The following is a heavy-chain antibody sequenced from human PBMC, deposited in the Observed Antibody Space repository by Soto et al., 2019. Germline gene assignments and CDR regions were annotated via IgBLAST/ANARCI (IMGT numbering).Heavy chain of an antibody. CDR3: AKDPRLHSSNSNWFDP. J-gene: IGHJ5*02. CDR1: GFTFSSYA. CDR2: ISGGGGIT. D-gene: IGHD6-13*01. V-gene: IGHV3-23*01. Sequence: GGSLRLSCAASGFTFSSYAMSWVRQAPGKGLEWVSGISGGGGITYYADSVKGRFTISRDNSKNTLYVQMNSLRAEDTAVYYCAKDPRLHSSNSNWFDPWGQGTQVTVSS.